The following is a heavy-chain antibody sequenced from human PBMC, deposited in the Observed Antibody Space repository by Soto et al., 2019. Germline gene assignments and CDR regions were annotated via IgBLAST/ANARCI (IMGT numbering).Heavy chain of an antibody. J-gene: IGHJ6*02. CDR1: GFTVSSNY. CDR2: IYSGGST. Sequence: HPGGSLRLSCAASGFTVSSNYMSWVRQAPGKGLEWVSVIYSGGSTYYADSVKGRFTISRDNSKNTLYLQMNSLRAEDTAVYYCASTGYCSSTSCSTYYYYYGMDVWGQGTTVTVSS. D-gene: IGHD2-2*01. V-gene: IGHV3-53*01. CDR3: ASTGYCSSTSCSTYYYYYGMDV.